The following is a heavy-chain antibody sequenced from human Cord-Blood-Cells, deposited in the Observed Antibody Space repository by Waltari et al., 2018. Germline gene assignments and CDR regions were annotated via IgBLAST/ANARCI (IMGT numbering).Heavy chain of an antibody. CDR1: GYTFTGYY. J-gene: IGHJ3*02. D-gene: IGHD2-15*01. CDR2: INPNSGGT. CDR3: ARPLGYCSGGSCYYDAFDI. V-gene: IGHV1-2*04. Sequence: QVQLVQSGAEVKKPGASVKVSCKASGYTFTGYYMHWVRQAPGQGLEWMGWINPNSGGTNYAQKFQGWVTMTRDTYISTAYMELSRLRSDDTAVYYCARPLGYCSGGSCYYDAFDIWGQGTMVTVSS.